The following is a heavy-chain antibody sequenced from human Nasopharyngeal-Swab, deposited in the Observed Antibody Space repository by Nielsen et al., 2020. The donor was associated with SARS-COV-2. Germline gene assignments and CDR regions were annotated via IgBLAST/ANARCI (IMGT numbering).Heavy chain of an antibody. V-gene: IGHV4-59*08. Sequence: SETLSLTCTVSGGSISSYYWSWIRQPPGKGLEWIGYIYYSGSTNYNPSLKSRVTISVDTSKNQFSLKLSSVTAADTAAYYCARHLRGTYYYGMDVWGQGTTVTVSS. J-gene: IGHJ6*02. CDR2: IYYSGST. CDR1: GGSISSYY. CDR3: ARHLRGTYYYGMDV.